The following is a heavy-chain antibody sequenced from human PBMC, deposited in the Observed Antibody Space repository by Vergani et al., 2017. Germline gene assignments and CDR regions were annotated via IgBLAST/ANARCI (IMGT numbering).Heavy chain of an antibody. CDR2: INQDGSEK. D-gene: IGHD7-27*01. CDR3: ARLLHWGGDY. V-gene: IGHV3-7*03. CDR1: GFTFSNYW. J-gene: IGHJ4*02. Sequence: EVQLVESGGGLVKPGGSLRLSCAASGFTFSNYWMTWVRLAPGKGLEWVANINQDGSEKTYVDSVKGRFTISRDNAKNSLYLHVNSLRAEDTAVYYCARLLHWGGDYWGQGTLVTVSS.